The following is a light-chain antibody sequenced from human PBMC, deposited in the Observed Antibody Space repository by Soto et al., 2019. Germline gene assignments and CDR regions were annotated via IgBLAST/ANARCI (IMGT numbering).Light chain of an antibody. Sequence: DIVMTVSPLSLRVTPGEPASISCRSSQRLLHSNGYNYLDWYLQKPGQSPQLLIYLGSNRASGVPDRFSGSGPGTDFTLKISRVEAEDVEFYYCMQALQSPYTFGQGTKLKIK. CDR2: LGS. CDR3: MQALQSPYT. CDR1: QRLLHSNGYNY. J-gene: IGKJ2*01. V-gene: IGKV2-28*01.